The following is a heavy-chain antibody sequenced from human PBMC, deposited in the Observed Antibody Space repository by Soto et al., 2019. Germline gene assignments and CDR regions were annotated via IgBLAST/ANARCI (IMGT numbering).Heavy chain of an antibody. Sequence: QLQESGPGLVKPSETLSLTCTVSGASIITGNFYWAWIRQSPGTGLEWMGSICFGRATYFNPSLKSRLTISADASKNQCSLNLNSVTAADTAVYYCARQPLHRVGSSISTLDIWGQGTVVTVSS. CDR2: ICFGRAT. D-gene: IGHD1-26*01. CDR3: ARQPLHRVGSSISTLDI. V-gene: IGHV4-39*01. CDR1: GASIITGNFY. J-gene: IGHJ3*02.